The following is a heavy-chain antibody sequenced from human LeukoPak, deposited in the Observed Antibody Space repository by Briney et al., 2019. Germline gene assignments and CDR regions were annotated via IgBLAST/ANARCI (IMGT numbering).Heavy chain of an antibody. D-gene: IGHD3-10*01. CDR2: MNPNSGNT. Sequence: ASVKVSCKASGYTFTSYDINWVRQAPGQGLEWMGWMNPNSGNTGYAQKFQGRVTMTRNTSISTAYMELSSLRSEDTAVYYCARGALLWVGEPLGLDVWGKGTTVTVSS. J-gene: IGHJ6*04. CDR1: GYTFTSYD. CDR3: ARGALLWVGEPLGLDV. V-gene: IGHV1-8*01.